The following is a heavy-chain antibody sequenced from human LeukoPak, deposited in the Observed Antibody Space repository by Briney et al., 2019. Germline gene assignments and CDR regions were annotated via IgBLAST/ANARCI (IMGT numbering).Heavy chain of an antibody. V-gene: IGHV3-30*02. D-gene: IGHD3-10*01. Sequence: GGSLGLSCAASGLTFSSYGMHWVRQAPGKGLEWVAFIRYDGSNKYYADSVKGRFTISRDNSKNTLYLQMNSLRAEDTAVYYCAKPELLWFGEFNYDYWGQGTLVTVSS. CDR2: IRYDGSNK. CDR3: AKPELLWFGEFNYDY. J-gene: IGHJ4*02. CDR1: GLTFSSYG.